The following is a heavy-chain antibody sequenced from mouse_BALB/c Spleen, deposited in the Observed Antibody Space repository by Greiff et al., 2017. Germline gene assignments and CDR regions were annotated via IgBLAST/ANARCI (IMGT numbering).Heavy chain of an antibody. CDR3: AKSTMITTGAMDY. Sequence: VQGVESGPGLVAPSQSLSITCTVSGFSLTSYGVHWVRQPPGKGLEWLGVIWAGGSTNYNSALMSRLSISKDNSKSQVFLKMNSLQTDDTAMYYCAKSTMITTGAMDYWGQGTSVTVSS. D-gene: IGHD2-4*01. CDR1: GFSLTSYG. CDR2: IWAGGST. V-gene: IGHV2-9*02. J-gene: IGHJ4*01.